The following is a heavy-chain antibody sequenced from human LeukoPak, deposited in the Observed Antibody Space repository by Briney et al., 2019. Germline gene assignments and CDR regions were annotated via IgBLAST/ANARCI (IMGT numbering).Heavy chain of an antibody. CDR2: IRGTDGYT. CDR1: GFTFNIYA. V-gene: IGHV3-23*01. J-gene: IGHJ4*02. CDR3: ARAAYDSSGYYYDY. D-gene: IGHD3-22*01. Sequence: PGGSLRLSCAASGFTFNIYAMSWIRQAPGKGLEWFSTIRGTDGYTYYADSVKGRFTISRDNSKNTLYLQMNSLRAEDTAVYYCARAAYDSSGYYYDYWGQGTLVTVSS.